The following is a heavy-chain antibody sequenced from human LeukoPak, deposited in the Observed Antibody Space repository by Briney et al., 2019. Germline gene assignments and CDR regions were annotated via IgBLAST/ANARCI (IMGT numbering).Heavy chain of an antibody. J-gene: IGHJ3*02. Sequence: SETLSLTCTVSGGSINSYYWSWIRQTPRKRLEWIGYIYYSGSTNYNPSPKSRVTISVDTSNNKFSLKLTSSTAADTAVYYCVRHLSAGRPAFDIWGQGTMVTVSS. CDR2: IYYSGST. D-gene: IGHD2-15*01. CDR3: VRHLSAGRPAFDI. CDR1: GGSINSYY. V-gene: IGHV4-59*08.